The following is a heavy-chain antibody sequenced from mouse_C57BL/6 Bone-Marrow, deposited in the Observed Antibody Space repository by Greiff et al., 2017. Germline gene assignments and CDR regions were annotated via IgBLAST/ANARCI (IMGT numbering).Heavy chain of an antibody. CDR1: GYAFSSSW. CDR3: ASGVVLFAY. CDR2: IYPGDGDT. D-gene: IGHD1-1*01. Sequence: QVQLQQPGPELVKPGASVKISCKASGYAFSSSWMNWVKQRPGKGLEWIGRIYPGDGDTNYNGKLKGNVTLTAEKSYSTDYMQLSSLTSEDSAFYFCASGVVLFAYWGQGTLVTVSA. V-gene: IGHV1-82*01. J-gene: IGHJ3*01.